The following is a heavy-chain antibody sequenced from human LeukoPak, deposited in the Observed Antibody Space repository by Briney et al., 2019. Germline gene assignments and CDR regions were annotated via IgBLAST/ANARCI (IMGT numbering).Heavy chain of an antibody. CDR2: IYATGST. Sequence: PSETLSLTCTVSGGSISGYYWSWIRQPAGKGLEWIGRIYATGSTNYNPSLKSRVTMSVDTSKNQFSLRLSSVTAADTAAYYCAREKGYYYDSSGLNWFDPWGQGTLVIVSS. D-gene: IGHD3-22*01. J-gene: IGHJ5*02. CDR1: GGSISGYY. CDR3: AREKGYYYDSSGLNWFDP. V-gene: IGHV4-4*07.